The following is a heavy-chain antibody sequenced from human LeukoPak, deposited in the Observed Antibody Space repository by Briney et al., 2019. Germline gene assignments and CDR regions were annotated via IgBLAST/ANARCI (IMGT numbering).Heavy chain of an antibody. CDR1: GYTFTSYD. Sequence: ASVKVSCKASGYTFTSYDINWVRQATGQGLEWMGWMNPNSGNTGYAQKFQGRVTITRNTSISTAYMELSSLRSEDTAVYYCARAYSSSWYSYYYYYMDVWGKGTTVTVSS. D-gene: IGHD6-13*01. J-gene: IGHJ6*03. CDR3: ARAYSSSWYSYYYYYMDV. V-gene: IGHV1-8*03. CDR2: MNPNSGNT.